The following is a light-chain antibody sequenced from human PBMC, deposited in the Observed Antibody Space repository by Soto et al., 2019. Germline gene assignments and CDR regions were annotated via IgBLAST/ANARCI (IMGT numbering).Light chain of an antibody. CDR3: QHYGGMWA. CDR1: QSISNR. V-gene: IGKV1-5*01. CDR2: DAS. Sequence: DIQMTQSPSTLSASVGDRVTITCRASQSISNRLAWYQQKPGKAPKVVIYDASSLESGVPSRFSGSGSGTEFILTIHRLQPDDFATYCCQHYGGMWAFGQGTKVEIK. J-gene: IGKJ1*01.